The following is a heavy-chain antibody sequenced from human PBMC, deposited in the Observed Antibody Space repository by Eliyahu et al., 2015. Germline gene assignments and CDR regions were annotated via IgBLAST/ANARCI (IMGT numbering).Heavy chain of an antibody. CDR1: GGSISSGGYY. V-gene: IGHV4-31*03. D-gene: IGHD6-6*01. J-gene: IGHJ5*02. CDR2: IYYSGST. CDR3: ARDSSSSWGWFDP. Sequence: GPGLVKPSQTLSLTCTVSGGSISSGGYYWSWIRQHPGKGLEWIGYIYYSGSTYYNPSLKSRVTISVDTSKNQFSLKLSSVTAADTAVYYCARDSSSSWGWFDPWGQGTLVTVSS.